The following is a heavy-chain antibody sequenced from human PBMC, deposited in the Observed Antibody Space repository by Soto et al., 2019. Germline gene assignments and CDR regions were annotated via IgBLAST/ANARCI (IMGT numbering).Heavy chain of an antibody. Sequence: QVQLVQSGAEVKTPGSSLKVSCTVSGSRFSNYVISWVRQAPGHGLEWLGRIIPIFNSTQYAQKFQCRVTITPDKSTNTASLELSSLRSDDTALYYCAREGRGKKAGYNGLVSLGYWGQETLVTVSS. V-gene: IGHV1-69*06. J-gene: IGHJ4*01. CDR1: GSRFSNYV. CDR3: AREGRGKKAGYNGLVSLGY. D-gene: IGHD2-2*02. CDR2: IIPIFNST.